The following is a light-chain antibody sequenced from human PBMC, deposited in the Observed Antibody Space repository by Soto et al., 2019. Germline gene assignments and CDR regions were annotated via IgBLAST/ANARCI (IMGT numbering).Light chain of an antibody. V-gene: IGKV1-5*03. CDR3: QQYHTYSPWT. CDR2: KTS. CDR1: QSINSW. J-gene: IGKJ1*01. Sequence: IQMTQSPSTLSASVGDRVTITCRASQSINSWLAWYQQKPGKAPKLLIYKTSTLESGVPSRFSGSGSGTDFNLTISRLQPDDFATCYCQQYHTYSPWTFGEGTKVEMK.